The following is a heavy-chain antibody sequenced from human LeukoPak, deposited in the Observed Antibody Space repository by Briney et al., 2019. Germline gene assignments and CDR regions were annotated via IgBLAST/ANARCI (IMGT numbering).Heavy chain of an antibody. CDR1: GYSISSGYY. CDR2: IYHSGST. D-gene: IGHD3-10*01. Sequence: SENLSLTCAVSGYSISSGYYWGWIRQPPGKGLEWIGSIYHSGSTYYNPSLKSRVTISVDTSKNQFSLKLSSVTAADTAVYYCARDLSFGELSINWFDPWGQGTLVTVSS. V-gene: IGHV4-38-2*02. J-gene: IGHJ5*02. CDR3: ARDLSFGELSINWFDP.